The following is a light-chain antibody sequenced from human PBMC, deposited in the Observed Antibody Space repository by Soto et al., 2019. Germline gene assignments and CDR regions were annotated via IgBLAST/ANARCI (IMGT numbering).Light chain of an antibody. J-gene: IGLJ2*01. Sequence: NFMLTQPHSVSESPGKTVTISCTRSSGSIASNYVQWYQQRPGSVPTTVIYEGNQRPSGVPDRFSGSTDGYSNSASLTISGLQAEDEADYYWQSYDSSTVVFGGGTKLTVL. CDR3: QSYDSSTVV. V-gene: IGLV6-57*04. CDR1: SGSIASNY. CDR2: EGN.